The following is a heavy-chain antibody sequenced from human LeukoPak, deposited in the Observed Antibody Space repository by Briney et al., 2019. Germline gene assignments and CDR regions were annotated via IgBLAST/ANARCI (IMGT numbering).Heavy chain of an antibody. Sequence: GGSLRLSCAASGFTFSTCGMHWVRQAPGKGLEWVAFINDDGRKKDYADSVKGRLTISRDTSKNTLYLQMTSLRVEDTAVYYCVKDFHNSWTFDYWGQGTLVTVSS. CDR1: GFTFSTCG. CDR3: VKDFHNSWTFDY. J-gene: IGHJ4*02. CDR2: INDDGRKK. D-gene: IGHD3/OR15-3a*01. V-gene: IGHV3-30*02.